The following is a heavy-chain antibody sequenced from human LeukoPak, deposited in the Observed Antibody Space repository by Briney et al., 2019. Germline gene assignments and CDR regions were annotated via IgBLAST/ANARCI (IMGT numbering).Heavy chain of an antibody. CDR1: GGSISSGGYY. Sequence: PSQTLSLTCTVSGGSISSGGYYWSWIRQPLGKGLEWIGYIYHSGSTYYNPSLKSRVTISVDRSKNQFSLKLSSVTAADTAVYYCARDRGRMEFDYWGQGTLVTVSS. J-gene: IGHJ4*02. V-gene: IGHV4-30-2*01. D-gene: IGHD1-26*01. CDR3: ARDRGRMEFDY. CDR2: IYHSGST.